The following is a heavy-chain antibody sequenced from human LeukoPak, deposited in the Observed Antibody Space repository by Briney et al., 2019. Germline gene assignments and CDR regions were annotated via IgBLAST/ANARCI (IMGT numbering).Heavy chain of an antibody. V-gene: IGHV3-30*02. CDR1: GFTFSSYG. J-gene: IGHJ3*02. Sequence: PGGSLRLSCAASGFTFSSYGMHWVRQAPGKGLEWVAFIRYDGSNKYYADSVKGRFTISRDNSKNTLYLQMNSLRAEDTAVYYCAKERVGHGEPNDAFDIWGQGTMVTVSS. D-gene: IGHD3-10*01. CDR3: AKERVGHGEPNDAFDI. CDR2: IRYDGSNK.